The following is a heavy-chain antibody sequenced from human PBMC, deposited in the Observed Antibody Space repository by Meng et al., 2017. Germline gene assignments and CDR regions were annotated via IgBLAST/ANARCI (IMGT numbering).Heavy chain of an antibody. CDR2: IKQDGSDK. V-gene: IGHV3-7*01. Sequence: GESLKISCAASGFTFSKYWMSWVRQAPGKGLEWVAIIKQDGSDKYYVDSVKGRFTISRDNAKNSLYLQMNSLRAEDTAVYYCASVGCWGQGTLVTVSS. CDR1: GFTFSKYW. J-gene: IGHJ4*02. CDR3: ASVGC.